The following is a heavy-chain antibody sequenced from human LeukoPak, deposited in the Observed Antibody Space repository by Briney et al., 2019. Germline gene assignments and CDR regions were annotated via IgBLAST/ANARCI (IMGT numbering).Heavy chain of an antibody. Sequence: GSLRLSCAASGFTFSSYSMNWVRQAPGKGLEWVSYISSSSSTIYYADSVKGRFTISSDNAKNSLYLQMNSLRAEDTAVYYCASCFWLESDAFDIWGQGTMVTVSS. CDR2: ISSSSSTI. J-gene: IGHJ3*02. V-gene: IGHV3-48*04. CDR3: ASCFWLESDAFDI. CDR1: GFTFSSYS. D-gene: IGHD3-9*01.